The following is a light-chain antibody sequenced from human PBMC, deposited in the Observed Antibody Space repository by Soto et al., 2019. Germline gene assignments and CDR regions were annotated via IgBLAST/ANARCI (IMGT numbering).Light chain of an antibody. CDR2: EVS. V-gene: IGLV2-14*01. CDR3: SSYTSSSTLVV. J-gene: IGLJ2*01. Sequence: QSALTQPASVSGSPGQSITISCTGTSSDVGDDNYVSWYQQHPGKAPKLMIYEVSNRPSGVSNRFSGSKSGNTASLTISGLQAEDEADYDCSSYTSSSTLVVFGGGTKLTVL. CDR1: SSDVGDDNY.